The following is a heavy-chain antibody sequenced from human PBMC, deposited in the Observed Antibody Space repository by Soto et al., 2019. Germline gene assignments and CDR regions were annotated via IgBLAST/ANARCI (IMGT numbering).Heavy chain of an antibody. CDR2: ISGSGGST. Sequence: PGGSLRLSCAASGFTFSSYAMSWVRQAPGKGLEWVSAISGSGGSTYYADSVKGRFTISRDNSKNTLYLQMNSLRAEDTAVYYCAKRRYCSSKNCYFPYSFDYWGPGPLVTVYS. J-gene: IGHJ4*02. CDR1: GFTFSSYA. D-gene: IGHD2-2*01. V-gene: IGHV3-23*01. CDR3: AKRRYCSSKNCYFPYSFDY.